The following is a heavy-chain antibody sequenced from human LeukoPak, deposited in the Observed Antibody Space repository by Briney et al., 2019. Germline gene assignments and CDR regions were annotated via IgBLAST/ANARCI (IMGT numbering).Heavy chain of an antibody. J-gene: IGHJ4*02. V-gene: IGHV4-34*01. Sequence: SETLSLTCAVYGGSFSGYYWSWIRQPPGKGLEWIGSIYYSGNTYYNASLKSQVSISIDTSKSQFSLRLTSVTAADTADCARQTGSGLFILPGGQGTLVTVSS. CDR1: GGSFSGYY. CDR2: IYYSGNT. CDR3: ARQTGSGLFILP. D-gene: IGHD3/OR15-3a*01.